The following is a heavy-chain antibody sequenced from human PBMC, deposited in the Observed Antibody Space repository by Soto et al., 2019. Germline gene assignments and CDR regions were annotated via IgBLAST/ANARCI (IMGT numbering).Heavy chain of an antibody. J-gene: IGHJ5*02. CDR3: ARDNSRTFPAAPGDKKSDSSGWWFDP. CDR2: IYTGGST. Sequence: GGSLRLSCEASGFTVSSNYMSWVRQVPGKGLEWVSVIYTGGSTSYADSVKGRFTISRDNSKNTVYLQMNSLRAEDTAIYYCARDNSRTFPAAPGDKKSDSSGWWFDPWGQGTLVTVS. V-gene: IGHV3-53*01. D-gene: IGHD6-13*01. CDR1: GFTVSSNY.